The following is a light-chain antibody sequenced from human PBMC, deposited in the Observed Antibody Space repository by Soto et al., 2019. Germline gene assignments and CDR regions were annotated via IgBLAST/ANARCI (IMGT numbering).Light chain of an antibody. J-gene: IGLJ2*01. V-gene: IGLV3-21*02. Sequence: SYELTQPPSVSVAPGQTARISCEGINIGRKNVHWYQQKSGQAPVLVVHDDSDRPSGIPARFSGSNSGTTVSLTISGVQAEDEADYYCQSADSSGTYVVFGGGTKLTVL. CDR1: NIGRKN. CDR2: DDS. CDR3: QSADSSGTYVV.